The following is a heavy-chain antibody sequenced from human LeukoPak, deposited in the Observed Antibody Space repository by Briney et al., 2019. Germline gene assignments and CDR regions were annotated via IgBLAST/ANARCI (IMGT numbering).Heavy chain of an antibody. CDR2: INPNSGGT. V-gene: IGHV1-2*02. CDR3: ARGAWLGVAITYPPDY. CDR1: GYTFTGYY. Sequence: ASVMVSCKASGYTFTGYYMHWVRQAPGQGLEWMGWINPNSGGTNYAQKFQGRVTMTRDTSISTAYMELSRLRSDDTAVYYCARGAWLGVAITYPPDYWGQGTLVTVSS. D-gene: IGHD3-22*01. J-gene: IGHJ4*02.